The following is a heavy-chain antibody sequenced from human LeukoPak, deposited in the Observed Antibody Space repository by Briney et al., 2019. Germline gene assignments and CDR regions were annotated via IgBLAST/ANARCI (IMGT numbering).Heavy chain of an antibody. D-gene: IGHD3-22*01. V-gene: IGHV4-61*02. CDR2: IYTSGST. CDR1: GGSISSGSYY. CDR3: ARSGYYDGADY. J-gene: IGHJ4*02. Sequence: PSETLSLTCTVPGGSISSGSYYWSWIRQPAGTGLEWIGRIYTSGSTNYNPSLKSRVTISVDTSKNQFSLKLSSVTAADTAVYYCARSGYYDGADYWGQGTLVTVSS.